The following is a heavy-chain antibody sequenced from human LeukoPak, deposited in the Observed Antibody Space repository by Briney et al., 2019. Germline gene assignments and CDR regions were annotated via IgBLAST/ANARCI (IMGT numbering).Heavy chain of an antibody. J-gene: IGHJ6*02. V-gene: IGHV3-48*01. CDR2: ISSSSSTI. CDR1: GFTFSSYS. D-gene: IGHD3-16*01. CDR3: ARGGGLNV. Sequence: GGSLRLSCAASGFTFSSYSMNWVRQAPGKGLEWVSYISSSSSTIYYADSVKGRFTISRDNAKNSLYLQMSNLRAEDTAVYFCARGGGLNVWGQGATVTVSS.